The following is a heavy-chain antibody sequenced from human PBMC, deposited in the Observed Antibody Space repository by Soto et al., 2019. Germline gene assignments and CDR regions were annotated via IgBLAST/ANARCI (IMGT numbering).Heavy chain of an antibody. CDR2: ISYDGSNK. CDR1: GFTFSSYG. Sequence: QVQLVESGGGVVQPGRSLRLSCAASGFTFSSYGMHWVRQAPGKGLEWVAVISYDGSNKYYADSVKGRFTISRDNSKNTLYLQMNSLRAEDTAVYYCAKDLVGATSYNYYGMDVWGQGTTVTVSS. D-gene: IGHD1-26*01. CDR3: AKDLVGATSYNYYGMDV. J-gene: IGHJ6*02. V-gene: IGHV3-30*18.